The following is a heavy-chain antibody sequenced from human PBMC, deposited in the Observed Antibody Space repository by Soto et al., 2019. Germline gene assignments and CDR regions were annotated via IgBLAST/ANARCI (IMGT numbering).Heavy chain of an antibody. CDR1: GFTFSNHW. Sequence: EVQLVESGGGLVQPGGSLRLSCAASGFTFSNHWMHWVRQAPGKGLVWVSRINSDGSTTTYADSVKGRFTISRDNAKNTLYLQLNSLRAEDTALYYCARGYSSGPDYWGQVTLVTVCS. D-gene: IGHD6-19*01. CDR3: ARGYSSGPDY. CDR2: INSDGSTT. J-gene: IGHJ4*02. V-gene: IGHV3-74*01.